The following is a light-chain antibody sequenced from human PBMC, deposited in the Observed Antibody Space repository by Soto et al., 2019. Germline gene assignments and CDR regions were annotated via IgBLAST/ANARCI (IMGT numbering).Light chain of an antibody. CDR1: QSVSSNY. Sequence: SVLTQSPGTLSLSPWERATLSCRASQSVSSNYLAWYQQKPGQAPRLLIYGASTRATGIPDRFSGSGSGTDFTLTISRLEPEDSAVYYCQQYGSSPTWTFGQGAK. CDR3: QQYGSSPTWT. V-gene: IGKV3-20*01. CDR2: GAS. J-gene: IGKJ1*01.